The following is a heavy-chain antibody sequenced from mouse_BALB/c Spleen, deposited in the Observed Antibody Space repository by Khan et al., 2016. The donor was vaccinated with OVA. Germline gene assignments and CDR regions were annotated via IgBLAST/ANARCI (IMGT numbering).Heavy chain of an antibody. J-gene: IGHJ2*01. D-gene: IGHD1-1*01. CDR3: ARIYGGDFDY. Sequence: EVQLQESGPGLVKPSQSLSLTCTVTGYSITSDYAWNWIRQFPGNKLEWMGYISYSGNTKYNPYLQSRISITRDTSENQFFLQLNSVTIEATAKFYCARIYGGDFDYGGQGTTLTVSS. CDR2: ISYSGNT. V-gene: IGHV3-2*02. CDR1: GYSITSDYA.